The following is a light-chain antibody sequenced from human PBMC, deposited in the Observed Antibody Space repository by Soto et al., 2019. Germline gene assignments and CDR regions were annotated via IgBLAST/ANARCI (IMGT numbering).Light chain of an antibody. CDR1: SSNIGAGYD. J-gene: IGLJ2*01. CDR2: GNI. V-gene: IGLV1-40*01. CDR3: QSYDSSLSAWV. Sequence: QSVLTQPPSVSGAPGQRVTISCTGSSSNIGAGYDVHWFQQLPGTAPRLLIYGNINRLAGVPARFSGSKSGTSASLAITGLQAEDEADYYCQSYDSSLSAWVFGGGTKLTVL.